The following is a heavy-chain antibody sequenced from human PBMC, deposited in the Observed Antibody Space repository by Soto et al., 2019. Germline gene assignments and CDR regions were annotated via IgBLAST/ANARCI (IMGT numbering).Heavy chain of an antibody. CDR1: GGSFSGYY. D-gene: IGHD2-2*01. V-gene: IGHV4-34*01. J-gene: IGHJ4*02. CDR2: INHSGST. Sequence: QVQLQQWGAGLLKPSETLSLTCAVYGGSFSGYYWSWIRQPPGKGLEWIGEINHSGSTNYNPSLKSRVTISVDTSKNQFSLKLSSVTAADTAVYYCASWTGSAAANSYYFDYWGQGTLVTVSS. CDR3: ASWTGSAAANSYYFDY.